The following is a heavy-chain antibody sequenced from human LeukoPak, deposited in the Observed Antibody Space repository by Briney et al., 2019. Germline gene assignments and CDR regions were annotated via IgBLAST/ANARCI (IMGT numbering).Heavy chain of an antibody. Sequence: GGSLRLSCAASGFTFISYAMSWVRQAPGKGLEWVSDISGSGGSTYYADSVKGRFTISRDNAKNTLYLQMNSLRAEDTAVYYCANWVRETGSDYWGQGILVTVSS. J-gene: IGHJ4*02. CDR2: ISGSGGST. D-gene: IGHD3-10*01. V-gene: IGHV3-23*01. CDR1: GFTFISYA. CDR3: ANWVRETGSDY.